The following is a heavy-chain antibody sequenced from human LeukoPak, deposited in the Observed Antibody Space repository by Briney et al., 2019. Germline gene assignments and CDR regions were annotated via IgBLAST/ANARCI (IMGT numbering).Heavy chain of an antibody. CDR1: GFTLSSYA. D-gene: IGHD2-2*01. Sequence: GGSLRLSCVVSGFTLSSYAMHWVRQAPGKGLEWVTVISSDGTNQHYADSVKGRFTISRDNSKNTLYLQMNSLRVEDTAVYYCARPYSCSSTSCSYGLAYCGQGDLVTVSS. CDR3: ARPYSCSSTSCSYGLAY. V-gene: IGHV3-30*04. J-gene: IGHJ4*02. CDR2: ISSDGTNQ.